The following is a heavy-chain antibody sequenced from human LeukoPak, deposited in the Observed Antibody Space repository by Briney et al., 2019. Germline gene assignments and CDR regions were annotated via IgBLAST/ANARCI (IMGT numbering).Heavy chain of an antibody. V-gene: IGHV4-59*01. CDR1: GGSISSYY. J-gene: IGHJ3*02. D-gene: IGHD5-18*01. CDR3: ARDLGVMVRAFDI. CDR2: IYYSGST. Sequence: PSETLSLTCTVPGGSISSYYWSWIRQPPGKRLEWIGYIYYSGSTSYNPSLKSRVTISVDTSKNQISLKLSSVAAADTAVYYCARDLGVMVRAFDIWGQGTMVTVSS.